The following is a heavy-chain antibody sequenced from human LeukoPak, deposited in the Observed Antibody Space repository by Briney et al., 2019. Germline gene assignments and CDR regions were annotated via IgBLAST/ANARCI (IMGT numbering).Heavy chain of an antibody. CDR2: ISAYNGNT. CDR1: GYTFTSYG. Sequence: ASVKVSCKASGYTFTSYGISWVRQAPGQGLEWMGWISAYNGNTNYAQKLQGRVTMTTDTSTSTAYMELRSLRSDDTAVYYCARGLLPRGLAVAGGLGHWGQGTLITVSS. J-gene: IGHJ4*02. D-gene: IGHD6-19*01. CDR3: ARGLLPRGLAVAGGLGH. V-gene: IGHV1-18*01.